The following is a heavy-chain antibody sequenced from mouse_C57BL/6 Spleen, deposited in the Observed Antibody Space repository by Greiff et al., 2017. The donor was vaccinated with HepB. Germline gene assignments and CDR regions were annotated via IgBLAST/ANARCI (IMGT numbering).Heavy chain of an antibody. CDR3: AREYYGRRLYDC. J-gene: IGHJ2*01. Sequence: EVQRVESGGGLVKPGGSLKLSCAASGFTFSSYAMSWVRQTPEKRLEWVATISDGGSYTYYPDNVKGRIPISRDNAKNNQYLQMSHLKSEDTAVYYCAREYYGRRLYDCGGEGTTLAVS. V-gene: IGHV5-4*01. D-gene: IGHD1-1*01. CDR1: GFTFSSYA. CDR2: ISDGGSYT.